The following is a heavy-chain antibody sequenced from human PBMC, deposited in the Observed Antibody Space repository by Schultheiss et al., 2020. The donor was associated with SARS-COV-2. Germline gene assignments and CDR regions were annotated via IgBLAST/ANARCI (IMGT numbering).Heavy chain of an antibody. CDR1: GYSISSGYY. CDR3: ARGGGIVVVPVAIFGMDV. J-gene: IGHJ6*02. D-gene: IGHD2-2*01. V-gene: IGHV4-38-2*01. Sequence: SETLSLTCAVSGYSISSGYYWGWIRQPPGKGLEWIGSIYHSGSTYYNPSLKSRVTISVDTSKKQFSLKVSSVTAADTAVYYCARGGGIVVVPVAIFGMDVWGQGTTVTVSS. CDR2: IYHSGST.